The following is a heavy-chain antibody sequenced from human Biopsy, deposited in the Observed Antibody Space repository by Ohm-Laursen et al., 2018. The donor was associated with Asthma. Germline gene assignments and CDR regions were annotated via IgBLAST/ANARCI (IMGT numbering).Heavy chain of an antibody. CDR1: GGSISSGGYY. V-gene: IGHV4-31*11. D-gene: IGHD7-27*01. CDR2: IYYSGST. CDR3: ARWGSFGFDY. J-gene: IGHJ4*02. Sequence: TLSLTCAVSGGSISSGGYYWSWIRQHPGKGLEWIGYIYYSGSTYYNPSLESRVTISVDTSKNQFSLNLSSVTAADTAVYYCARWGSFGFDYWGQGTLVTVSS.